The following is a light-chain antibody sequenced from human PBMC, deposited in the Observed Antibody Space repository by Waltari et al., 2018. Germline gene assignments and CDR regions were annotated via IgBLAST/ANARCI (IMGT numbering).Light chain of an antibody. V-gene: IGLV2-14*01. Sequence: QSALTQPASVSGSPGQSITISCTGTSSDVGGYNYVSWYQQHPGKAPKLMIYEVSNRPSGVSNRCSGSKSGNTASLTISGLQAEDDAEYYCSSYTSSSTYVFGTGTKVTVL. CDR1: SSDVGGYNY. J-gene: IGLJ1*01. CDR2: EVS. CDR3: SSYTSSSTYV.